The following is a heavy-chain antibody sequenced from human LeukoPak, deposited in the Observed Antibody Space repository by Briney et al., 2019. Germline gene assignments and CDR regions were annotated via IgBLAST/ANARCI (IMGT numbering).Heavy chain of an antibody. CDR2: ISSSSSYI. J-gene: IGHJ4*02. CDR1: GFTFSSYS. D-gene: IGHD6-19*01. V-gene: IGHV3-21*01. Sequence: GGSLRLSCAASGFTFSSYSMNWVRQAPGKGLEWVSSISSSSSYIYYADSVKGRFTISRDNAKNSLYLQMNSLRAEDTAVYYCASETVAGTEGFDYWGQGTLVTVSS. CDR3: ASETVAGTEGFDY.